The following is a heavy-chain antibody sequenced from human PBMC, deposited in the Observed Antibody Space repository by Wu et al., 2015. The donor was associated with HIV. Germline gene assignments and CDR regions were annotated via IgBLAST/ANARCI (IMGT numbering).Heavy chain of an antibody. Sequence: QVQLVQSGGELRRPGTSLKVSCKASGYTFTHFFLHWVRQAPGQGLEWMGIINPSGGSTSYAQKFQGRVTMTRDTSTSTVYMELSSLRSEDTAVYYCARDRVESAAGTDFRFDPVGPGNPGHRLL. CDR2: INPSGGST. CDR3: ARDRVESAAGTDFRFDP. D-gene: IGHD6-13*01. V-gene: IGHV1-46*01. J-gene: IGHJ5*02. CDR1: GYTFTHFF.